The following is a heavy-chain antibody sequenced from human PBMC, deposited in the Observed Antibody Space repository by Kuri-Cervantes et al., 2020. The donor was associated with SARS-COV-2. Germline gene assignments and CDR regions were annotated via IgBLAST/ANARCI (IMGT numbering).Heavy chain of an antibody. D-gene: IGHD5-18*01. V-gene: IGHV4-39*02. CDR2: IYYSGST. Sequence: SETLSLTCTVSGDSISSSSYYWGWIRQPPGKGLEWIGTIYYSGSTDYNPSLKSRVTISVDTSKNQFSLKLRSVTATDTAVYYCARDLSSGLWAFDYWGQGTLVTVSS. CDR1: GDSISSSSYY. J-gene: IGHJ4*02. CDR3: ARDLSSGLWAFDY.